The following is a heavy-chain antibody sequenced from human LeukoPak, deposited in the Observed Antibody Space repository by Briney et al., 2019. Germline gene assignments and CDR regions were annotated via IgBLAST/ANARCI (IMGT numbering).Heavy chain of an antibody. Sequence: SETLSLTCAVSGYSISSGYYWGWIRQAPGKGLEWIGSSYHRGNVHYKSSLNGRVAISTDTSKNQFSLTLTSVTAADTALYFCVRLLGDSRGYHPRSFYIDSWGQGILVSVSS. D-gene: IGHD3-22*01. V-gene: IGHV4-38-2*01. CDR3: VRLLGDSRGYHPRSFYIDS. CDR2: SYHRGNV. CDR1: GYSISSGYY. J-gene: IGHJ4*02.